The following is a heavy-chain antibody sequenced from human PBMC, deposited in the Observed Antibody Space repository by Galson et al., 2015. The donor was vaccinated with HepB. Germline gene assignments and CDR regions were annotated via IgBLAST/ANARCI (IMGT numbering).Heavy chain of an antibody. CDR1: GGSISSFNYY. D-gene: IGHD2-2*01. CDR3: ARENRYCSSKTCFPYSRHNCYHYYIDV. V-gene: IGHV4-61*02. J-gene: IGHJ6*03. CDR2: ISTSGST. Sequence: TLSLTCTVSGGSISSFNYYWSWIRQPAGKGLEWIGRISTSGSTNYNPSLKSRVAISVDTSKNQFSLKLSSVTAADTAVYYCARENRYCSSKTCFPYSRHNCYHYYIDVWGTGTTVAVSS.